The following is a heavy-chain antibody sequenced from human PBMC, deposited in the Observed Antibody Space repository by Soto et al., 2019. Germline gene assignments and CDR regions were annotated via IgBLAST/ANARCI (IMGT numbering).Heavy chain of an antibody. CDR3: ARSVRGNYYYYMDV. CDR1: GYTFTSYD. D-gene: IGHD3-10*01. Sequence: ASVKVSCKASGYTFTSYDINWVRQAPGQGLEWTGWMNPNSGNTGYAQKFQGRVTMTRNTSISTAYMELSSLRSEDTAVYYCARSVRGNYYYYMDVWGKGTTVTVSS. CDR2: MNPNSGNT. J-gene: IGHJ6*03. V-gene: IGHV1-8*01.